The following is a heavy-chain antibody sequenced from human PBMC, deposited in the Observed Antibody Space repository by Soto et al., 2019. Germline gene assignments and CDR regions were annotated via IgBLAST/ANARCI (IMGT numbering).Heavy chain of an antibody. CDR3: VRGASLNFDD. CDR2: VNWNGGST. J-gene: IGHJ4*02. V-gene: IGHV3-20*04. Sequence: LRPSCAASGFTFDDYGMSWARHAPGKGLEGVSGVNWNGGSTGYADSVKGRFTISRDNAKNSLYLQMNSLRAEDTAFYYCVRGASLNFDDWGEGTLVTLSS. CDR1: GFTFDDYG.